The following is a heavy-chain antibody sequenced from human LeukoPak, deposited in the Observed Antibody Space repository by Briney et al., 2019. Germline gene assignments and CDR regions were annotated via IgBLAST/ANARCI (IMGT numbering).Heavy chain of an antibody. Sequence: GDSLNISCQGSGYTFTTNSISWVRQMPGRGLEWMGRIEPSDSYVSYSPSFRGHVNISVDKSISTAYLQWSSLQASDTAIYYCARLGTVPGTGKTDYWGQGTQVTVS. J-gene: IGHJ4*02. D-gene: IGHD1/OR15-1a*01. CDR3: ARLGTVPGTGKTDY. V-gene: IGHV5-10-1*01. CDR1: GYTFTTNS. CDR2: IEPSDSYV.